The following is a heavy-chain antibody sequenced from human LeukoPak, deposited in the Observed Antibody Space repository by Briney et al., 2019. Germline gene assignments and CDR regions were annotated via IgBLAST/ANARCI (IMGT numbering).Heavy chain of an antibody. J-gene: IGHJ4*02. CDR2: IYYSGST. CDR1: GRSISSGGYY. Sequence: SETLSLTCTVSGRSISSGGYYWSWIRQHPGKGLEWIGYIYYSGSTYYNPSLNSRVTISVDTSKNQFSLKLSSVTAADTAVYYCARALGSGTPNWGQGTLVTVSS. D-gene: IGHD3-10*01. CDR3: ARALGSGTPN. V-gene: IGHV4-31*03.